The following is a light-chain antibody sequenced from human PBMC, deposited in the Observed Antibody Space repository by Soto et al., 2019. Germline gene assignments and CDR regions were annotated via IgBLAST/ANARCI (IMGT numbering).Light chain of an antibody. CDR2: GAS. J-gene: IGKJ1*01. CDR1: QSVSSN. CDR3: RQYNNWPRT. V-gene: IGKV3-15*01. Sequence: EIVMTQSPATLSVSPGERATLSCRASQSVSSNLACYQQKPGQAPRLLIYGASTRATGIPARFSGSGSGTEFTLTISNLQSEDFAVYYCRQYNNWPRTFGQGTKVEIK.